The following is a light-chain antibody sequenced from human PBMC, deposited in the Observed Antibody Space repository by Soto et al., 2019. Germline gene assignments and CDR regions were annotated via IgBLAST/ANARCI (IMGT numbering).Light chain of an antibody. CDR1: NIGSKS. CDR3: QLWVSSSHHFYV. CDR2: NDR. Sequence: SYELTQPPSVSVAPGQTARITCGGDNIGSKSVHWYQQKPGQAPVLVVYNDRDRPSGIPERFSGSNSGNTATLTISRVEAGDEADYYCQLWVSSSHHFYVFGTGTKVTVL. J-gene: IGLJ1*01. V-gene: IGLV3-21*02.